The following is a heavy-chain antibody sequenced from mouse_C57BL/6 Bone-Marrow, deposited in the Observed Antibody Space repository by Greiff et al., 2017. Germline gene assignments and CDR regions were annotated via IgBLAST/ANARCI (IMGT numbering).Heavy chain of an antibody. CDR2: FYPGSGSI. D-gene: IGHD2-4*01. Sequence: VQLQESGAELVKPGASVKLSCKASGYIFTEYTIHWVKQRSGQGLEWIGWFYPGSGSIKYNERFKDKATLTADKSSNTVYMELSRLTSDDSAVYFCAIHEMYYDYEGYFDYWGQGTTLTVSS. CDR3: AIHEMYYDYEGYFDY. CDR1: GYIFTEYT. J-gene: IGHJ2*01. V-gene: IGHV1-62-2*01.